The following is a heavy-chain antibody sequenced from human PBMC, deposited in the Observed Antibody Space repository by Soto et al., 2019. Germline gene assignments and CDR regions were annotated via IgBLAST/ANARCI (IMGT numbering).Heavy chain of an antibody. Sequence: GGSLRLSCAASGFIFSDYYMSWIRQAPGKGLEWVSSISSSGNTIYDADSVKGRFTISRDNAKNSLYLQMNSLRAEDTAVYYCARDRVRSYDFWSGYSPIPHFDNWGQGALVTVSS. CDR3: ARDRVRSYDFWSGYSPIPHFDN. V-gene: IGHV3-11*01. CDR1: GFIFSDYY. J-gene: IGHJ4*02. D-gene: IGHD3-3*01. CDR2: ISSSGNTI.